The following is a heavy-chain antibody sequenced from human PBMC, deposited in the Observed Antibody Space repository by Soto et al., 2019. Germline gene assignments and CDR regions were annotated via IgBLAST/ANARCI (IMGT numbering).Heavy chain of an antibody. V-gene: IGHV3-23*01. J-gene: IGHJ5*02. D-gene: IGHD3-10*02. CDR3: AKDHLYIRGVIHNWFDP. Sequence: EVQLLESGGGLIQPGGSLRLSCAASGLTFSSYAMSWVRQAPGKGLEWVSAISGSGGSTYYADSVKGRFTISRDNSKKTLYLQMNSLRAEDTAVYYCAKDHLYIRGVIHNWFDPWGQGTLVTVSS. CDR1: GLTFSSYA. CDR2: ISGSGGST.